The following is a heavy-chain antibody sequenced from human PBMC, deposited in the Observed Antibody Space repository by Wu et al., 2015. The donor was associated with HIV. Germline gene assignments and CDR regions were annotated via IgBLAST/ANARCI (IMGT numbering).Heavy chain of an antibody. D-gene: IGHD6-13*01. CDR1: GGTFSSYA. Sequence: QVQLVQSGAEVKKPGSSVKVSCKASGGTFSSYAISWVRQAPGQGLEWMGRIIPIFGTANYAQKFQGRVTITADESTSTAYMELSSLRSEDTAVYYCARAHPWQQLVPSAADHAFDIWGQGTMVTVSS. CDR3: ARAHPWQQLVPSAADHAFDI. CDR2: IIPIFGTA. J-gene: IGHJ3*02. V-gene: IGHV1-69*13.